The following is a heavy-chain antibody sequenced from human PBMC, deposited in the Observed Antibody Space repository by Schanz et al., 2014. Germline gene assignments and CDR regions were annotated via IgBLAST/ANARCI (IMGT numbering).Heavy chain of an antibody. CDR2: INPYSGAT. V-gene: IGHV1-2*02. J-gene: IGHJ5*02. D-gene: IGHD1-7*01. CDR1: GYSFAAFF. Sequence: QVQLVQSGAEVRKPGASVRVSCKASGYSFAAFFIHWVRQTPGQGLEWMGCINPYSGATYYAQKFKGRVPLTSDASLPTVYMEVHSLTSAATDVFFCARDQTGTTNWFDPWGQGTLVTVSS. CDR3: ARDQTGTTNWFDP.